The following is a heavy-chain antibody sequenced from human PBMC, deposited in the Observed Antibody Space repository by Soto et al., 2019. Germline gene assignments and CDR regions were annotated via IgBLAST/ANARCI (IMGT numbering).Heavy chain of an antibody. D-gene: IGHD6-19*01. V-gene: IGHV3-30*18. J-gene: IGHJ6*02. Sequence: QVQLVESGGGVVQPGRSLSLACAASGFTFSSYGMHWVRQAPGKGLEWVAVISYDGSNKYYADSVKGRFTISRDNSKNTRDLQMNSLRAEDTAVYYCAKESSGWYYYYGMDVWGQGTTVTVSS. CDR2: ISYDGSNK. CDR1: GFTFSSYG. CDR3: AKESSGWYYYYGMDV.